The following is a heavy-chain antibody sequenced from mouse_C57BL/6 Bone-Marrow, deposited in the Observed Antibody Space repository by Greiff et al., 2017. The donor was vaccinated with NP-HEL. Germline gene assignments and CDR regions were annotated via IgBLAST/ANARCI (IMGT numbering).Heavy chain of an antibody. V-gene: IGHV1-81*01. D-gene: IGHD1-1*01. CDR2: IYPRSGNT. CDR3: ARSVTTVVALKAMDY. Sequence: VQLQQSGAELARPGASVKLSCKASGYTFTSYGISWVKQRTGQGLEWIGEIYPRSGNTYYNEKFKGKATLTADKSSSTAYMELRSLTSEDSAVYFCARSVTTVVALKAMDYWGQGTSVTVSS. J-gene: IGHJ4*01. CDR1: GYTFTSYG.